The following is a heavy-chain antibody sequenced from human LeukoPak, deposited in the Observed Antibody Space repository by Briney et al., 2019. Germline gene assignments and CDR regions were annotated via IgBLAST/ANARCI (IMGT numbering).Heavy chain of an antibody. J-gene: IGHJ4*02. Sequence: SVKVSCKASGGTFSSYAISWVRQAPGQGLEWMGGIIPIFGTTNYAQKFQGRVTITTDESTSTAYMELSSLRSEDTAVYYCARHYYYDSSGYYFDYWGQGTLVTVSS. D-gene: IGHD3-22*01. CDR2: IIPIFGTT. CDR3: ARHYYYDSSGYYFDY. CDR1: GGTFSSYA. V-gene: IGHV1-69*05.